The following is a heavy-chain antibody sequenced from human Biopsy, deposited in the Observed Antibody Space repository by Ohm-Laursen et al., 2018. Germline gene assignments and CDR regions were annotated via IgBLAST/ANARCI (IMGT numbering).Heavy chain of an antibody. CDR3: ATNLKVSPGLMNFDS. D-gene: IGHD1-1*01. V-gene: IGHV3-53*01. Sequence: SLRLSCAALKLTVSSNYMTWVRQAPGKGLECVSVIYSGGNTFYADSVKDRFTVSRDTSKNTIYLQMNSLRAEDTARYYCATNLKVSPGLMNFDSWGQGTLVTVSS. CDR1: KLTVSSNY. J-gene: IGHJ4*02. CDR2: IYSGGNT.